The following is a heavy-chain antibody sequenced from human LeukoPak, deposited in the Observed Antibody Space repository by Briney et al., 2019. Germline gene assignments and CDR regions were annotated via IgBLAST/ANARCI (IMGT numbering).Heavy chain of an antibody. CDR2: VYTSGST. CDR3: ARDSISAAERYWFDP. D-gene: IGHD6-13*01. J-gene: IGHJ5*02. V-gene: IGHV4-4*07. CDR1: GGSMSSYY. Sequence: PSETLSLTCTVSGGSMSSYYWSWIRQTAGKGLEWIGRVYTSGSTNYNPSLKSRVTMSVDTSKNQFSLKLSSVTAADTAVYYCARDSISAAERYWFDPWGQGTLVTVSS.